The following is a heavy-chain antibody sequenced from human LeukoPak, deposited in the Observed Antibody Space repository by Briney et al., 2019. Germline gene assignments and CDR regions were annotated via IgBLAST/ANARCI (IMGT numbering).Heavy chain of an antibody. CDR2: IKPDGSET. Sequence: GGSLRLSCAASGFTFSSYSMNWVRQAPGKGLEWVANIKPDGSETYYAVSVKGRFTISRDNANDSLYLQMNSLRAEDTAVYYCASERPSSSWYDYWGQGTLVTVSS. V-gene: IGHV3-7*01. CDR1: GFTFSSYS. D-gene: IGHD6-13*01. CDR3: ASERPSSSWYDY. J-gene: IGHJ4*02.